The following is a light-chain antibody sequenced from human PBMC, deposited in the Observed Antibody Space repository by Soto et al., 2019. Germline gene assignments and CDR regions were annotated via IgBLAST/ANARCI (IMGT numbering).Light chain of an antibody. CDR2: DTS. V-gene: IGKV1-33*01. J-gene: IGKJ1*01. CDR3: QQYHRLPRT. Sequence: DILMTQSPSSLSSAVGDRVNITCQASQDINKDLNWYQQKPGKAHKLLICDTSNLETGVPSRFTGSRSGTEFTFTRISLQPEDIATSYWQQYHRLPRTFGQGTKVEIK. CDR1: QDINKD.